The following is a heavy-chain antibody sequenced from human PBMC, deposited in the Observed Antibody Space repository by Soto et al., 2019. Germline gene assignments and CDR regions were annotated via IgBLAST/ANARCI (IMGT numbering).Heavy chain of an antibody. CDR2: IYYSGST. CDR3: ARRHSSSWSHCFDP. J-gene: IGHJ5*02. CDR1: GGSISSYY. Sequence: PSETLSLTCVVSGGSISSYYWSWILQPPGKGLEWIGYIYYSGSTNYNPSLKSRVTISVDTSKNQFSLKLSSVTAADTAVYYCARRHSSSWSHCFDPWGQGTLVTVSS. D-gene: IGHD6-13*01. V-gene: IGHV4-59*08.